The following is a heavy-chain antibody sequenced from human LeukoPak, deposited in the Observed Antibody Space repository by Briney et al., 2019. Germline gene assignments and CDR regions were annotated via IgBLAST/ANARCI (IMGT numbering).Heavy chain of an antibody. D-gene: IGHD6-19*01. CDR1: GGYITTYY. V-gene: IGHV4-59*01. CDR3: ATLNIESSSGWFFRS. J-gene: IGHJ5*02. Sequence: PSETLSLTCHVSGGYITTYYWCWIRQPPGKGLEWIGYAYYSGSNEYNPSLRSRVTMSADASRNQFSLTLSSVTAADTAIYYCATLNIESSSGWFFRSWGQGTLVSVSS. CDR2: AYYSGSN.